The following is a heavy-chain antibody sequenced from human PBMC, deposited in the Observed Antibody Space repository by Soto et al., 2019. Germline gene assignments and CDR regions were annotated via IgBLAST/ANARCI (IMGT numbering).Heavy chain of an antibody. D-gene: IGHD3-22*01. Sequence: SETLSLTCTVSGGSISSGGYYWSWIRQHPGKGLEWIGHIYYSGSTYYNPSLKSRVTISVDTSKNQFSLKLTSVTAADTAVYYCARLGGFYQAFDSWGQGTLVTVSS. CDR1: GGSISSGGYY. CDR2: IYYSGST. J-gene: IGHJ4*02. V-gene: IGHV4-31*03. CDR3: ARLGGFYQAFDS.